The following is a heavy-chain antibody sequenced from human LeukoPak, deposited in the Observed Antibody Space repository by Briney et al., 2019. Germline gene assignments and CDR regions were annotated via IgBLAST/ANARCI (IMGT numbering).Heavy chain of an antibody. CDR2: LNPNTGHA. J-gene: IGHJ4*02. Sequence: GASVKVSCKASGYTFTGYYIHWVRQAPGQGPEWMGRLNPNTGHAVYAFKFQGRVTITRDTSSNTAYMEVTRLTSDDTALYYCAKDRDGADRIVLWGQGTLVTVSS. CDR1: GYTFTGYY. D-gene: IGHD5-24*01. CDR3: AKDRDGADRIVL. V-gene: IGHV1-2*06.